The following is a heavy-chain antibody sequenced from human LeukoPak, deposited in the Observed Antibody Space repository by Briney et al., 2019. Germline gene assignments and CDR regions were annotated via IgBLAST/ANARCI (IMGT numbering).Heavy chain of an antibody. CDR3: ARWARFLEWFGDAFDI. CDR1: GFTFSSYA. V-gene: IGHV3-23*01. D-gene: IGHD3-3*01. J-gene: IGHJ3*02. Sequence: PGGSLRLSCAASGFTFSSYAMSWVRQAPGKGLEWVSAISGSGGSTYYADSVKGRFTISRDNSKNTLYLQMNSLRAEDTAVYYCARWARFLEWFGDAFDIWGQGTMVTVSS. CDR2: ISGSGGST.